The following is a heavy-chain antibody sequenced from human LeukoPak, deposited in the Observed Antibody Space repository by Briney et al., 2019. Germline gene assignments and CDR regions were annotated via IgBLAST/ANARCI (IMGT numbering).Heavy chain of an antibody. J-gene: IGHJ4*02. CDR2: IYGSGST. CDR1: GGSISSSY. V-gene: IGHV4-59*08. Sequence: SETLSLTCTVSGGSISSSYWSWIRQPPGKGLEWIGYIYGSGSTNYNPSLKGRVTISVDPSKNLFSLKLSSVTAADTAVYYCARLQYTGSYYPDYWGQGILVTVSS. D-gene: IGHD1-26*01. CDR3: ARLQYTGSYYPDY.